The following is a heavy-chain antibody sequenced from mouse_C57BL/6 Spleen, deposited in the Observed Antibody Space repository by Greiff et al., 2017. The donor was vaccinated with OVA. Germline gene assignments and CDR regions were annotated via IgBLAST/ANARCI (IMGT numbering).Heavy chain of an antibody. V-gene: IGHV1-5*01. CDR3: TRWGYDGYSHYYAMDY. D-gene: IGHD2-3*01. Sequence: EVKVVESGTVLARPGASVKMSCKTSGYTFTSYWMHWVKQRPGQGLEWIGAIYPGNSDTSYNQKFKGKAKLTAVTSASTAYMELSSLTNEDSAVYYCTRWGYDGYSHYYAMDYWGQGTSVTVSS. CDR2: IYPGNSDT. J-gene: IGHJ4*01. CDR1: GYTFTSYW.